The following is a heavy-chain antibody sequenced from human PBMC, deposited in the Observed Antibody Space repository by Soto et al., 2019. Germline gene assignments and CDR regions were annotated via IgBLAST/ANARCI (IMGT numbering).Heavy chain of an antibody. Sequence: GESLKISCKGSGYSLTSYWIGWVRQMPGKGLEWMGIIYPGDSDTRYSPSFQGRVTISADKSISTAYLQWSSLKASDTAMYYCARLAMVRGVIPHFDYWGQGTLVTVSS. V-gene: IGHV5-51*01. D-gene: IGHD3-10*01. J-gene: IGHJ4*02. CDR1: GYSLTSYW. CDR2: IYPGDSDT. CDR3: ARLAMVRGVIPHFDY.